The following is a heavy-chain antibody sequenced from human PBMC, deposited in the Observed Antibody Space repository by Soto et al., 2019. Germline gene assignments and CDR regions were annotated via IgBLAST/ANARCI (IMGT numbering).Heavy chain of an antibody. CDR2: IDTDGGGT. J-gene: IGHJ4*02. D-gene: IGHD4-17*01. Sequence: EVQLVESGGGLVQPGGSLRVSCAASRFTFRSQRIHWVRQAPGKGLEWVSRIDTDGGGTSYADSVKGRFTISTDNAENTVYLQMNGLRVEDTAVYYCATVFDVWGQGTLVTVSS. V-gene: IGHV3-74*01. CDR3: ATVFDV. CDR1: RFTFRSQR.